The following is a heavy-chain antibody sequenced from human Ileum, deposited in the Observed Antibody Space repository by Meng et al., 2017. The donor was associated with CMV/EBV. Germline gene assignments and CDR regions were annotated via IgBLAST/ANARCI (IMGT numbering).Heavy chain of an antibody. Sequence: GESLKISCTTSGFIFSGRWMTWVRQAPGKGLEGVANIKPDGSEKYYVDSVKGRFTISRDNAKNSLYLQMNSLRAEDTAVYYCATDLNWDNFWGQGTRVTVDS. J-gene: IGHJ4*02. D-gene: IGHD1-1*01. V-gene: IGHV3-7*01. CDR2: IKPDGSEK. CDR3: ATDLNWDNF. CDR1: GFIFSGRW.